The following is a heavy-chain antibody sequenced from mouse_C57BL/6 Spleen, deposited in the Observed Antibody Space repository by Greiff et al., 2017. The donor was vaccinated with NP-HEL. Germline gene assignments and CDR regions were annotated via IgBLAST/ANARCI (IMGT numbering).Heavy chain of an antibody. D-gene: IGHD1-1*01. CDR1: GYTFTSYW. J-gene: IGHJ3*01. Sequence: VKLQQPGAELVKPGASVKLSCKASGYTFTSYWMHWVKQRPGRGLEWIGRIDPNSGGTKYNEKFKSKATLTVDKPSSTAYMQLSSLTSEDSAVYYCARHYYGSSEGFAYWGQGTLVTVSA. CDR2: IDPNSGGT. CDR3: ARHYYGSSEGFAY. V-gene: IGHV1-72*01.